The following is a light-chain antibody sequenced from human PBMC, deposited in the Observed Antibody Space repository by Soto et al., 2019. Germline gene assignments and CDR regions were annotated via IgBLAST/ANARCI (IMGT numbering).Light chain of an antibody. J-gene: IGKJ2*01. Sequence: EIVMTQSPSTLSLSAVERATLSCRASQSVVTNLAWYQQKPGQAPRLLIYGASTRATGIPPRFSGSGSGTEFTLTISSLQSEDFAVYYCLQDYNYPFTFGQGTKVDIK. CDR1: QSVVTN. CDR3: LQDYNYPFT. V-gene: IGKV3-15*01. CDR2: GAS.